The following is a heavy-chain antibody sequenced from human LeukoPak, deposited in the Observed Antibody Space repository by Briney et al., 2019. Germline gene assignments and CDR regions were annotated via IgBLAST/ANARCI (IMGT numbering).Heavy chain of an antibody. Sequence: NASETLSLTCAVYGGSFSGYYWSWIRQPPGKGLEWIGEINHSGSTNYNPSLKSRVTISVDTSKNQFSLKLSSVTAADTAVYYCARRRVDYYDSSGSTDYWGQGTLVTVSS. CDR1: GGSFSGYY. J-gene: IGHJ4*02. CDR2: INHSGST. D-gene: IGHD3-22*01. V-gene: IGHV4-34*01. CDR3: ARRRVDYYDSSGSTDY.